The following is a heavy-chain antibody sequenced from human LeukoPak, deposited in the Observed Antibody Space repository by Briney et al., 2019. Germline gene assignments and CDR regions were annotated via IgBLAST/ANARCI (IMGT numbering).Heavy chain of an antibody. J-gene: IGHJ4*02. Sequence: ASVKVSCKASGYTFTGYYMHWVRQAPGQGLEWMGWINPNSGGTNYAQKFQGRVTMTRDTSISTAYMELSRLTSDDTAGNYWAGGGSYYDYWGQGTLVTVSS. D-gene: IGHD1-26*01. CDR2: INPNSGGT. CDR3: AGGGSYYDY. V-gene: IGHV1-2*02. CDR1: GYTFTGYY.